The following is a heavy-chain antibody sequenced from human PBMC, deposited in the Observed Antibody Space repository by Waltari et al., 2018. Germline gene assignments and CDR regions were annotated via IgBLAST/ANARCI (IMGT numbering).Heavy chain of an antibody. V-gene: IGHV1-69*01. CDR2: IIPIFGTE. CDR1: GGTFSSYA. CDR3: ARDPVATITGEWFDP. Sequence: QVQLVQSGAEVKKPGSSVKVSCKASGGTFSSYAISWVRQATGQGLEWMGGIIPIFGTENYHQKFQGRVTITADEPTSTAYMELSSLRSEDTAVYYCARDPVATITGEWFDPWGQGTLVTVSS. J-gene: IGHJ5*02. D-gene: IGHD5-12*01.